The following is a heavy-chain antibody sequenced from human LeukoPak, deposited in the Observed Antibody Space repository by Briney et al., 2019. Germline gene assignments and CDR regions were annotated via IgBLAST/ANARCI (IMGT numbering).Heavy chain of an antibody. Sequence: SETLSLTCTVSGGSISSSNYYWGWIRQPPGKGLEWIGSMYYSGSTYYNPSLKSRVTISVDTSKNQFSLKLSSVTAADTAVYYCARHPLIKGWYDYWGQGTLVTVSS. CDR1: GGSISSSNYY. J-gene: IGHJ4*02. CDR2: MYYSGST. V-gene: IGHV4-39*01. CDR3: ARHPLIKGWYDY. D-gene: IGHD2-15*01.